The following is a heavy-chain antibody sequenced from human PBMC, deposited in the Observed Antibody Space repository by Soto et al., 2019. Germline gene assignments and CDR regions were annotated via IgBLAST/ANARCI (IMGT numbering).Heavy chain of an antibody. J-gene: IGHJ6*02. CDR3: AKGYTAQRPPYYYYGMDV. CDR2: ISGSGGST. Sequence: GGSLRLSCAASGFTFSSYAMSWVRQAPGKGLEWVSAISGSGGSTYYADSVKGRFTISRDNSKNTLYLQMNSLRAEDTAVYYCAKGYTAQRPPYYYYGMDVWGQGTTVTVSS. CDR1: GFTFSSYA. D-gene: IGHD2-2*02. V-gene: IGHV3-23*01.